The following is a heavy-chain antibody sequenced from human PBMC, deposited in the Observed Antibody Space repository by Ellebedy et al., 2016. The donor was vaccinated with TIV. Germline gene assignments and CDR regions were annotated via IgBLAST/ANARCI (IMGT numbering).Heavy chain of an antibody. CDR1: GFSFSNYG. V-gene: IGHV3-33*08. D-gene: IGHD2-15*01. CDR2: IWYDGSNK. Sequence: GESLKISCAASGFSFSNYGMHWVRQAPGKGLEWVAVIWYDGSNKYYADSVKGRFTISRDNSKNTLYLQMNSLRAEDTAVYYCARDCSGGSCAPDYWGQGTLVTVSS. CDR3: ARDCSGGSCAPDY. J-gene: IGHJ4*02.